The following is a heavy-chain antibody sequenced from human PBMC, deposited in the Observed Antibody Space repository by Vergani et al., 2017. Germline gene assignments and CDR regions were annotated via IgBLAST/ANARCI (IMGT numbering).Heavy chain of an antibody. CDR3: ARDGGYGGNPDYFDY. CDR1: GGSISSSSYY. D-gene: IGHD4-23*01. CDR2: IYYSGST. V-gene: IGHV4-39*07. Sequence: QLQLQESGPGLVKPSETLSLTCTVSGGSISSSSYYWGWIRQPPGKGLEWIGSIYYSGSTYYNPSLKSRVTISVDTSKNQFSLKLSSVTAADTAVYYCARDGGYGGNPDYFDYWGQGTLVTVSS. J-gene: IGHJ4*02.